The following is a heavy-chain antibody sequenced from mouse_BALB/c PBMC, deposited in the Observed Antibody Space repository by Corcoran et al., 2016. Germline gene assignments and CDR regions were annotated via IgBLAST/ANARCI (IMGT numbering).Heavy chain of an antibody. CDR1: GYTFTNYG. Sequence: QIQLVQSGPELKKPGETVKISCKASGYTFTNYGMNWVKQAPGKGLKWMGWINTYTGEPTYADDFKGRFAFSLETSASTAYLQINNLKNEDTATYFCARSGYYRGYFDYWGQGTTLTVSS. CDR3: ARSGYYRGYFDY. J-gene: IGHJ2*01. D-gene: IGHD2-14*01. V-gene: IGHV9-3-1*01. CDR2: INTYTGEP.